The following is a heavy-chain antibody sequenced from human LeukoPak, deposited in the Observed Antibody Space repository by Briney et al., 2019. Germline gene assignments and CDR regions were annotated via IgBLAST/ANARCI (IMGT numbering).Heavy chain of an antibody. CDR3: ARVGYCSGGSCYSDYYYGMDV. V-gene: IGHV4-59*01. Sequence: SETLSLTCTVSGGSISSYYWSWIRQPPGKGLEWIGYIYFSGSTNYNPSLKSRVTISVDASKNQFSLKLSSVTAEDTAVYYCARVGYCSGGSCYSDYYYGMDVWGQGTTVTVSS. CDR1: GGSISSYY. CDR2: IYFSGST. J-gene: IGHJ6*02. D-gene: IGHD2-15*01.